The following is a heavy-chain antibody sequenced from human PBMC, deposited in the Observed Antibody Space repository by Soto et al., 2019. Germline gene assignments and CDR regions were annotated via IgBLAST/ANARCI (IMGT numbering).Heavy chain of an antibody. V-gene: IGHV1-46*03. CDR3: ARETYYDYIFLFRAFDI. J-gene: IGHJ3*02. D-gene: IGHD3-16*01. CDR2: INPSGGST. CDR1: GYTFTSYY. Sequence: ASVKVSCKASGYTFTSYYMHWVRQAPGQGLEWMGIINPSGGSTSYAQKFQGRVTMTRDTSTSTVYMELSSLRSEDTAVYYCARETYYDYIFLFRAFDIWGQGTMVTVSS.